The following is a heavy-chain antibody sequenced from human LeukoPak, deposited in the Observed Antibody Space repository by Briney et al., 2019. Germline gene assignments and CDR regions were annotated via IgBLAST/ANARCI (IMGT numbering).Heavy chain of an antibody. CDR3: ARIHRYCSGGACYVLDN. J-gene: IGHJ4*02. Sequence: PSETLSLTCVVSGGSVSGYYWGWIRQPPGRGLEWIGYVYYSGSTNYNPSFKSRITISVDTSRNQFSLQLSSVTAADMAVYYCARIHRYCSGGACYVLDNWGQGTLVAVSS. CDR1: GGSVSGYY. CDR2: VYYSGST. D-gene: IGHD2-15*01. V-gene: IGHV4-59*02.